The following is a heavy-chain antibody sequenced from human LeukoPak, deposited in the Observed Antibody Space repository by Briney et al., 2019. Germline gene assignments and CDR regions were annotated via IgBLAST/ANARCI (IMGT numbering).Heavy chain of an antibody. Sequence: PGGSLRLSCAGSGFTFSSYAMHWVRQAPGKGLEYVSGISSNGGSTYRANSVKGRFTISRDNSKNTLYLQMGSLRAEDMAVYYCAREYCTNGVCYKRFDYWGQGTLVTVSS. CDR3: AREYCTNGVCYKRFDY. CDR1: GFTFSSYA. CDR2: ISSNGGST. V-gene: IGHV3-64*01. J-gene: IGHJ4*02. D-gene: IGHD2-8*01.